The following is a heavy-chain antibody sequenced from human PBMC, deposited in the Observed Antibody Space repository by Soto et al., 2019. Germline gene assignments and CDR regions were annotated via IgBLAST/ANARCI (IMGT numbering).Heavy chain of an antibody. D-gene: IGHD2-15*01. CDR1: GFTFSSYD. V-gene: IGHV3-13*01. CDR3: ARGPTEYCSGGSCYRDGAFDI. Sequence: PGGSLRLSCAASGFTFSSYDMHWVRQATGKGLEWVSAIGTAGDTYYPGSVKGRFTISRENAKNSLYPQMNSLRAGDTAVYYCARGPTEYCSGGSCYRDGAFDIWGQGTMVTVSS. J-gene: IGHJ3*02. CDR2: IGTAGDT.